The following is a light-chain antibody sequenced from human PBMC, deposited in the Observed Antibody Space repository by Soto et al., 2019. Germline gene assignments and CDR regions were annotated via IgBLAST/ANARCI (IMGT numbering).Light chain of an antibody. CDR3: SSYTSSSTPYV. CDR1: SSDVGGYNY. J-gene: IGLJ1*01. Sequence: QSALTQPASVSGSPGQSITISCTGTSSDVGGYNYVSWYQQHPVKAPTLMIYDVTNRPSGVSDRFSGSKSGNTASLTISGLQAEDEGDYYCSSYTSSSTPYVFGTGTKLTVL. CDR2: DVT. V-gene: IGLV2-14*01.